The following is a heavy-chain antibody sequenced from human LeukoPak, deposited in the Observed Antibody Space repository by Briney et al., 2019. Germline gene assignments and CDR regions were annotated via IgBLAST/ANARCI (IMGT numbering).Heavy chain of an antibody. J-gene: IGHJ4*02. CDR2: ISAYNGNT. CDR1: GYTITSYG. V-gene: IGHV1-18*04. CDR3: ARGYDIMTGYSNPFDY. D-gene: IGHD3-9*01. Sequence: ASVKVSCKASGYTITSYGISWVRQARGQGLEWMGWISAYNGNTNYAQKLQGRVTMTTDTSTSTAYMELRSLRSDDTAVYYCARGYDIMTGYSNPFDYWGQGTQVIVSS.